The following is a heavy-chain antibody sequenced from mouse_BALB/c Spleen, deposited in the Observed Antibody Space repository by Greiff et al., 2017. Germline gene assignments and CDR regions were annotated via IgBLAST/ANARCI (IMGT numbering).Heavy chain of an antibody. J-gene: IGHJ3*01. Sequence: VQLQQSGAELVKPGASVKLSCTASGFNIKDTYMHWVKQRPEQGLEWIGRIDPANGNTKYDPKFQGKATITADTSSNTAYLQLSSLTSEDTAVYYCAIYYDYDGWFAYWGQGTLVTVSA. CDR3: AIYYDYDGWFAY. CDR2: IDPANGNT. D-gene: IGHD2-4*01. V-gene: IGHV14-3*02. CDR1: GFNIKDTY.